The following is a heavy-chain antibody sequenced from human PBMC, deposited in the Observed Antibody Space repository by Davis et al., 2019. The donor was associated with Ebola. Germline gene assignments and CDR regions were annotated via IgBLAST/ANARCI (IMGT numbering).Heavy chain of an antibody. D-gene: IGHD6-6*01. CDR3: ARAVGIAAWFDP. Sequence: MPSETLSLTCAVYGGSFSGYYWSWIRQPPGEGLEWIGEINHSGSTNYNPSLKSRVTISVDTSKNQFSLKLSSVTAADTAVYYCARAVGIAAWFDPWGQGTLVTVSS. J-gene: IGHJ5*02. CDR2: INHSGST. CDR1: GGSFSGYY. V-gene: IGHV4-34*01.